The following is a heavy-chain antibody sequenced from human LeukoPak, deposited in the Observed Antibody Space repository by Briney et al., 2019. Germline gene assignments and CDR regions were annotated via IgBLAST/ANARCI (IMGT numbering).Heavy chain of an antibody. CDR2: VSYRGNT. Sequence: SETLSLTCIVSGGSISSSSYYWGWIRQPPGKGLEWIGSVSYRGNTYYNPSLKSRVTISLDTSKNQFSLELSSVTAADTAVYYCASWAAAGTGGDYWGQGTLVTVSS. J-gene: IGHJ4*02. V-gene: IGHV4-39*01. CDR3: ASWAAAGTGGDY. CDR1: GGSISSSSYY. D-gene: IGHD6-13*01.